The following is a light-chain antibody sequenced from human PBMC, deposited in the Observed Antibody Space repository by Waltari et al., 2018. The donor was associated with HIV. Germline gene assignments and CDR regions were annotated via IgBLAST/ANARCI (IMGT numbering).Light chain of an antibody. CDR2: DVS. CDR3: SSYTSSSTPYV. CDR1: SSDVGGYHY. Sequence: QSALTQPASVSGSPGQSITISCTATSSDVGGYHYVSWYQQQPGKAPKLMIYDVSNRPSGVSNRFSGSKSGNTASLTISGLQAEYEADYYCSSYTSSSTPYVFGTGTKVTVL. V-gene: IGLV2-14*03. J-gene: IGLJ1*01.